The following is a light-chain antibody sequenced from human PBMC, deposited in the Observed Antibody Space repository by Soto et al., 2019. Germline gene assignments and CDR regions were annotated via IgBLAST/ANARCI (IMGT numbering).Light chain of an antibody. V-gene: IGKV1-5*03. Sequence: DIQMTQSPSTLSASVGDRVSITCRASQSISIWLAWYQQKPGKAPKVLIYKASILERGVPSRFSGSGSETEFTLTISSLQPDDFATYYCQQYKTYSRTFGQGTKVEIK. CDR2: KAS. CDR1: QSISIW. J-gene: IGKJ1*01. CDR3: QQYKTYSRT.